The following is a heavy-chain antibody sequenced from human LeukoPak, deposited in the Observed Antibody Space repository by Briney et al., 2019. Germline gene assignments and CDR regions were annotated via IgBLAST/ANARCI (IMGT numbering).Heavy chain of an antibody. CDR3: AREEWNLVLNWFDP. CDR2: TYYRSKWYN. Sequence: SQTLSLTCAISGDSVSRNSAAWNWIRQSPSRGLEWQGRTYYRSKWYNDYAVSVKSRITINPDTSKNQFSLQLNSVTPEDTAVYYCAREEWNLVLNWFDPWGQGTLVTVSS. V-gene: IGHV6-1*01. J-gene: IGHJ5*02. CDR1: GDSVSRNSAA. D-gene: IGHD3-3*01.